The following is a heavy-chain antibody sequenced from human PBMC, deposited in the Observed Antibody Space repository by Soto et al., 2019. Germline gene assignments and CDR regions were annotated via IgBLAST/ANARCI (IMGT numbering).Heavy chain of an antibody. V-gene: IGHV4-59*01. Sequence: SETLSLTCSVSGGSISTYYWSWIRQPPGKGLESIGYISYSGSTNYNPSLKSRVTISVDTSKNQFSLKLSSVSAADTAVYYCARGTASAGRNLDYWGLGTLVTVSS. CDR3: ARGTASAGRNLDY. CDR1: GGSISTYY. D-gene: IGHD6-13*01. J-gene: IGHJ4*02. CDR2: ISYSGST.